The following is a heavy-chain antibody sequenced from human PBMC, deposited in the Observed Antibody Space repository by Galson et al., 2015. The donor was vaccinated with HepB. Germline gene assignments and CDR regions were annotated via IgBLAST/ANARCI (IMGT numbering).Heavy chain of an antibody. J-gene: IGHJ4*02. D-gene: IGHD2-21*01. CDR1: GGPIRNLF. Sequence: ETLSLTCTVSGGPIRNLFWNWIRQPAGKGLEWIGRIYGSDSTNYNYNPSLKSRITMSLDTSKNQFSLRLTSVTAADTALYYCARGEHTLGYWGQGTLVTVSS. CDR2: IYGSDSTNY. CDR3: ARGEHTLGY. V-gene: IGHV4-4*07.